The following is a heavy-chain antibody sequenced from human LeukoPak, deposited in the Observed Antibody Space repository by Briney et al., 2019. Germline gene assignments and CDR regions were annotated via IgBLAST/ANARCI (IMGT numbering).Heavy chain of an antibody. D-gene: IGHD5-12*01. CDR3: ARDGYDADGYLDY. V-gene: IGHV1-3*01. CDR1: GYPFRSYV. Sequence: GASVKVSCKASGYPFRSYVIHWLRQAPGQSLEWIGWINPANGNTKYSWNFQGRVTITRDTSASVVYMELSSLRYEDTAVYYCARDGYDADGYLDYWGQGALVPVSS. CDR2: INPANGNT. J-gene: IGHJ4*02.